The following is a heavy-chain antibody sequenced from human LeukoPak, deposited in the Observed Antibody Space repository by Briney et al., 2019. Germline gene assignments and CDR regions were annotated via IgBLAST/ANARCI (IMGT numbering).Heavy chain of an antibody. V-gene: IGHV3-30-3*01. CDR3: ARDGAKTRLGAAILDY. J-gene: IGHJ4*02. CDR2: ISYDGSNK. D-gene: IGHD2-21*02. Sequence: GGSLRLSCAASGFTFSSYAMHWVRQAPGKGLEWVAVISYDGSNKYYADSVKGRFTISRDNSKNTLYLQMNSLRAEDTAVYYCARDGAKTRLGAAILDYWGQGTLVTVSS. CDR1: GFTFSSYA.